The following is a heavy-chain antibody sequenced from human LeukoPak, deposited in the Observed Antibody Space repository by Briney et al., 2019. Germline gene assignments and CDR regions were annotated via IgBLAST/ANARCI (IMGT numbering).Heavy chain of an antibody. CDR2: INHSGST. V-gene: IGHV4-34*01. J-gene: IGHJ4*02. CDR1: GGSFSGYY. Sequence: SETLSLTCAVYGGSFSGYYWSWIRQPPGKGLEWIGEINHSGSTNYNPSLKSRVTISVDTSKNQFSLKLSSVTAADTAVYYCARGRYSYGYYWGQGTLVTVSS. D-gene: IGHD5-18*01. CDR3: ARGRYSYGYY.